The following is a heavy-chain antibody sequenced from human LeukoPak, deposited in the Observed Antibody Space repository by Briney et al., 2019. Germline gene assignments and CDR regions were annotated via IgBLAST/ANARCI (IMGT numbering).Heavy chain of an antibody. Sequence: SETLSLTCAVSGGSFSSGSYYWSWIRQPAGKGLEWIGRIYTSGSTNYNPSLKSRVTISVDTSKNQFSLKLSSVTAADTAVYYCARDQGNWNPRDYYMDVWGKGTTVTVSS. J-gene: IGHJ6*03. CDR2: IYTSGST. CDR1: GGSFSSGSYY. CDR3: ARDQGNWNPRDYYMDV. D-gene: IGHD1-1*01. V-gene: IGHV4-61*02.